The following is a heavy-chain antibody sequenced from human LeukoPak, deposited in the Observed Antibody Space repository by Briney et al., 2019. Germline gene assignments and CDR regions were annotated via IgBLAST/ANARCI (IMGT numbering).Heavy chain of an antibody. Sequence: SETLSLTCTVSGGSISSYYWGWIRQPPGKGLEWIGSIYYSGSTYYNPSLKSRVTISVDTSKNQFSLKLSSVTAADTAVYYCARQWGHYDFWSGYQYYFDYWGQGTLVTVSS. D-gene: IGHD3-3*01. V-gene: IGHV4-39*01. CDR3: ARQWGHYDFWSGYQYYFDY. J-gene: IGHJ4*02. CDR1: GGSISSYY. CDR2: IYYSGST.